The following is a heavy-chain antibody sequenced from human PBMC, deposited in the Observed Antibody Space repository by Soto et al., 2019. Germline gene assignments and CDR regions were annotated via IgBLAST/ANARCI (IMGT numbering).Heavy chain of an antibody. CDR1: GFTFSNYA. V-gene: IGHV3-23*01. CDR3: ARVGSTAFSGVIILQYYFDY. J-gene: IGHJ4*02. D-gene: IGHD3-16*02. Sequence: EVQLLESGGGLVQPGGSLRLSCAASGFTFSNYAMHWIRQAPGKGLEWISTISGNGDNTYYADSVKGRFTISRDNSKNTLFLQMNSLRAADSAVYYCARVGSTAFSGVIILQYYFDYWGQGILVTVSS. CDR2: ISGNGDNT.